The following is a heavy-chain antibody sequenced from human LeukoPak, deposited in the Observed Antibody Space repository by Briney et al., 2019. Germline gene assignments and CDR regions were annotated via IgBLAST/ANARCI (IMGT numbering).Heavy chain of an antibody. V-gene: IGHV3-48*01. J-gene: IGHJ6*02. D-gene: IGHD2-2*01. Sequence: SGGSLRLSCATSGFTSSSYSMNWVRQAPGKGLEWVSYISSSSSTIYYADSVKGRFTISRDNAKNSLYLQMNSLRAEDTAVYYCARDDLGYCSSTSCYSLYYYGMDVWGQGTTVTVSS. CDR2: ISSSSSTI. CDR3: ARDDLGYCSSTSCYSLYYYGMDV. CDR1: GFTSSSYS.